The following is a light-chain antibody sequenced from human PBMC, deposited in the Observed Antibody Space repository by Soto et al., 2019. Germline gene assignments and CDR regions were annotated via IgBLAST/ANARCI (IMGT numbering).Light chain of an antibody. CDR2: DAS. V-gene: IGKV1-12*01. CDR3: QQGVSLSIT. Sequence: DIHMTQSPSSLSASVGDRVIIKFRASQDIRSRLAWYQQRPGRAPKLLIYDASSLQSGVPSRFSGSGSGTDFTLTIDGLQPEDFGTYYCQQGVSLSITFGQGTRLEIK. CDR1: QDIRSR. J-gene: IGKJ5*01.